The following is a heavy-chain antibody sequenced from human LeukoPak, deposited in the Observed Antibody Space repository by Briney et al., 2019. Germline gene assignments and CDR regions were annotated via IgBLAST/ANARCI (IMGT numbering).Heavy chain of an antibody. CDR2: TYPSGST. D-gene: IGHD3-22*01. V-gene: IGHV4-4*07. J-gene: IGHJ5*02. Sequence: PSETLSLTCTVSGVSISTHYWTWIRQPAGKGLEWIGRTYPSGSTNYNPSLKSRVTMSVDTSKNQFSLKLSSVTAADTAVHYCARSRETYYYESSGYFPNWFDPWGQGTLVTVSS. CDR1: GVSISTHY. CDR3: ARSRETYYYESSGYFPNWFDP.